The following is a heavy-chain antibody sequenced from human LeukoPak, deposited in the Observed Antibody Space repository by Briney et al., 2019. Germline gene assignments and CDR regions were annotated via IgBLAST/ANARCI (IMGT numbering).Heavy chain of an antibody. CDR3: AKGRYSGSYYFDY. D-gene: IGHD1-26*01. J-gene: IGHJ4*02. CDR1: GFTFSSFA. V-gene: IGHV3-23*01. Sequence: PGGSLRLSCAASGFTFSSFAMSWVRQAPGKGLEWVSTISGSGGSTYYADSVKGRFTISRDNSKNTLYLQMNSLRAEDTAVYYCAKGRYSGSYYFDYWGQGALVTVSS. CDR2: ISGSGGST.